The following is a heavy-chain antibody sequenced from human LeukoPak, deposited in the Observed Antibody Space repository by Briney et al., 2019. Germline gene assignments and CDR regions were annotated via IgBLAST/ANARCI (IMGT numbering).Heavy chain of an antibody. Sequence: SETLSLTCTVSGGSISSYYWSWIRQPPGKGLDWIGYIYYSGSTNYNPSLKSRVTISVDTSKNQFSLKLSSVTAADTAVYYCARLPHGGNEDLYYFDYWGQGTLVTVSS. CDR3: ARLPHGGNEDLYYFDY. CDR1: GGSISSYY. D-gene: IGHD4-23*01. J-gene: IGHJ4*02. V-gene: IGHV4-59*08. CDR2: IYYSGST.